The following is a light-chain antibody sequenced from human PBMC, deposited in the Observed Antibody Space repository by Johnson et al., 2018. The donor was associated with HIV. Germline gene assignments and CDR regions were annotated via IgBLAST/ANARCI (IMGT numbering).Light chain of an antibody. V-gene: IGLV1-51*01. Sequence: QSALTQPPSVSAAPGQKVTISCSGSSSNIGNNYVSWYQQLPGRAPKLLIYDNNKRPSGIPDRFSGSKSGTSATLGITGLQTGDEADDYCGTWDSSLRVGFFGTWTKVTVL. J-gene: IGLJ1*01. CDR1: SSNIGNNY. CDR2: DNN. CDR3: GTWDSSLRVGF.